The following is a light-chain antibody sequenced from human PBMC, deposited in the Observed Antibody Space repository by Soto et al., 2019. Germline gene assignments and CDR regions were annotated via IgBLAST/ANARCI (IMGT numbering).Light chain of an antibody. CDR3: QQYGSSPPIFT. Sequence: EIVLTQSPGTLSLSPGERATLSCRASQSVSSSYLAWYQQKPGQAPRLLIYGASSRATGIPDRFSGSGYGTDFTLTISRLEPEDFALYYCQQYGSSPPIFTFGPGTKVDIK. CDR1: QSVSSSY. J-gene: IGKJ3*01. CDR2: GAS. V-gene: IGKV3-20*01.